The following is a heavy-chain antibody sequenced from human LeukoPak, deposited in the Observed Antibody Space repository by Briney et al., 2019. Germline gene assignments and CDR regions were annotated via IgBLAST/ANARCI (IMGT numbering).Heavy chain of an antibody. D-gene: IGHD3-10*01. V-gene: IGHV3-30*04. CDR3: AGETGLRTFDY. CDR1: GFTFSSYA. Sequence: HPGGSLRLSCAASGFTFSSYAMHWVRQAPGKGLERVAVIWNDGSNTYYADSVKGRFTISRDNSKNTLYLQLNSLRAEDTAVYYCAGETGLRTFDYWGQGTLVTVSS. J-gene: IGHJ4*02. CDR2: IWNDGSNT.